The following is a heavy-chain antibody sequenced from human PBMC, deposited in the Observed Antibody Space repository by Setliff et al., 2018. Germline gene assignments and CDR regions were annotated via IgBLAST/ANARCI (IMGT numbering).Heavy chain of an antibody. J-gene: IGHJ6*03. CDR1: GYIFNTFG. CDR3: ARSPPNRGVGQGHHMDV. CDR2: ISPYNGDR. V-gene: IGHV1-18*01. Sequence: PSVKVSCKTSGYIFNTFGINWMRRAPGQGLEWIGWISPYNGDRKYAQNLQDRVTMTTDTSTSTAYLEVRSLRSDDTAVYYCARSPPNRGVGQGHHMDVWGKGTTVTVSS. D-gene: IGHD1-26*01.